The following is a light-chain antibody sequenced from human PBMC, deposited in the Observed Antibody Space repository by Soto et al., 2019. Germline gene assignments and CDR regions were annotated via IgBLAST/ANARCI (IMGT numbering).Light chain of an antibody. CDR2: DAS. Sequence: DIQMTQSPSTLSASVGHRVTITCRASQSISSWLAWYQQKPGKAPKLLIYDASSLESGVPSRFSGSGSGTEFTLTISSLQPDDFATYYCQQYGTFGQGTKMEIK. CDR1: QSISSW. CDR3: QQYGT. V-gene: IGKV1-5*01. J-gene: IGKJ2*01.